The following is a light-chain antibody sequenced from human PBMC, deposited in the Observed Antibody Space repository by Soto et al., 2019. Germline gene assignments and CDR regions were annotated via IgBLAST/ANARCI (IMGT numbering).Light chain of an antibody. Sequence: QSALTQPASVSGSPGQSITISYTGTSSDIGGYNYVSWYQQHPGKAPKLMICDVSNRPSGVSNRFSGSKSGNTASLTISGLQAEDEGDYYCSSYSSSSTSVVFGGGTKLTVL. CDR1: SSDIGGYNY. CDR3: SSYSSSSTSVV. J-gene: IGLJ2*01. CDR2: DVS. V-gene: IGLV2-14*03.